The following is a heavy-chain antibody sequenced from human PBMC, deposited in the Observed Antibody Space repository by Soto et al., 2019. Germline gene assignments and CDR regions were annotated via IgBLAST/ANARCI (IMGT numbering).Heavy chain of an antibody. D-gene: IGHD6-6*01. J-gene: IGHJ3*02. Sequence: QVQLVESGGGVVQPGRSLRLSCEASGFTFRNNGMHWVRQVPGKGLEWVAVISYDGNNKYYADSVKGRFTISRDNSKNTVYLQMNNLRAEDTAMYYCARDFRIAARLVRVYAPGGAFDIWGPGTMVTVSS. V-gene: IGHV3-30*03. CDR1: GFTFRNNG. CDR2: ISYDGNNK. CDR3: ARDFRIAARLVRVYAPGGAFDI.